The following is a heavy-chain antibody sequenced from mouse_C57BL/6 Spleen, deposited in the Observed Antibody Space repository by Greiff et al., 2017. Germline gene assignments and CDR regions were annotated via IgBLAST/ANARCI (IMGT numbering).Heavy chain of an antibody. CDR3: ARSRVITTVVPMDD. Sequence: QVQLQQPGAELVMPGASVKLSCKASGYTFTSYWMHWVKQRPGQGLEWIGEIDPSDSYTNYNQKFKGKSTLTVDKSSSTAYMQLSSLTSEDSAVYYCARSRVITTVVPMDDWGQGTSVTVSS. J-gene: IGHJ4*01. D-gene: IGHD1-1*01. CDR2: IDPSDSYT. V-gene: IGHV1-69*01. CDR1: GYTFTSYW.